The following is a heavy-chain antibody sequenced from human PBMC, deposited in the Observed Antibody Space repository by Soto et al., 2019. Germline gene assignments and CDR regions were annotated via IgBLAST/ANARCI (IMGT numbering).Heavy chain of an antibody. CDR1: GYTFTSYA. J-gene: IGHJ6*02. Sequence: ASVKVSCKASGYTFTSYAMHWVRQAPGQRLEWMGWINAGNGNTKYSHKCQGRVTITRDTTASTAYMELSRLRSEDTAVYYCARDQPDSRMNVWGQGTTVTVSS. V-gene: IGHV1-3*01. CDR3: ARDQPDSRMNV. D-gene: IGHD4-4*01. CDR2: INAGNGNT.